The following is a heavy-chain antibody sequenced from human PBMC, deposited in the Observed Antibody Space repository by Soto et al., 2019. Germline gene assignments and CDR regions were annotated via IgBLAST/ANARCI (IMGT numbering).Heavy chain of an antibody. CDR3: AKDKMEQWLVGGYFDY. D-gene: IGHD6-19*01. V-gene: IGHV3-23*01. Sequence: GGSLRLSCATSGFTFSNCAMSWVRQAPGKGLQWVSAITGPGGSTYYADSVKGRFTISRDNSKNTLYLQMNSLRAEDTAIYYCAKDKMEQWLVGGYFDYWGQGALVTVS. CDR1: GFTFSNCA. J-gene: IGHJ4*02. CDR2: ITGPGGST.